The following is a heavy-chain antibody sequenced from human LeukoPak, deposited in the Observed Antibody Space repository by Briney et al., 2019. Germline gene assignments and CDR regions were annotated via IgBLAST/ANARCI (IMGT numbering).Heavy chain of an antibody. V-gene: IGHV3-11*01. J-gene: IGHJ5*02. CDR2: INIGGTNT. CDR3: AADGAGFDT. CDR1: GFTFNDYN. Sequence: GGSLRLSCAASGFTFNDYNMSWVRQVPGKGLEWLSYINIGGTNTHYADSVKGRFPISRDNAKKSLYLEMNNLRAEDTAVYYCAADGAGFDTWGQGVLVTVSS. D-gene: IGHD5-24*01.